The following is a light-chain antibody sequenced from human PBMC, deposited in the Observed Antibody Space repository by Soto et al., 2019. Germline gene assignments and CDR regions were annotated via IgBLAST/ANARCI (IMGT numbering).Light chain of an antibody. Sequence: EIVLTQSPGTLSLSPGERATLSCRASQSVSSSYIAWYQQNPGQAPTLLIYGASSRATGMPDRISGSGSGTDLPLTISRLEPEDFAVYFCQQYGRTPPFTFGQGTKVEIK. CDR3: QQYGRTPPFT. V-gene: IGKV3-20*01. CDR1: QSVSSSY. CDR2: GAS. J-gene: IGKJ2*01.